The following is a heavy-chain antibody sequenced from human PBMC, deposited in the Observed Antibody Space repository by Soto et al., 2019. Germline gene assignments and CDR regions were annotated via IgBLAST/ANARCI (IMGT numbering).Heavy chain of an antibody. J-gene: IGHJ1*01. CDR1: GGSFSSSSYY. Sequence: SETLSLTCTVSGGSFSSSSYYWGWIRQPPGKGLEWIGSIYYSGSTYYNPSLKSRVTISVDTSKNQFSLKLGSVTAADTAVYYCARMTTVTSPVGYFQHWGQGTLVTVSS. V-gene: IGHV4-39*01. CDR2: IYYSGST. D-gene: IGHD4-17*01. CDR3: ARMTTVTSPVGYFQH.